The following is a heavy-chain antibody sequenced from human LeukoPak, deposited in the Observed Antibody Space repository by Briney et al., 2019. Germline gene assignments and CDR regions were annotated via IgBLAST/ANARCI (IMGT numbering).Heavy chain of an antibody. J-gene: IGHJ4*02. Sequence: GGSLRLSCAASGFTFSDYYMSWIRQAPGKGLEWVSSLTSSSSYKFYADSVKGRFTISRDDAKYSLYLQMNSLRAEDTAVYYCARVSGEYRDYWGQGTLVTVSS. CDR3: ARVSGEYRDY. CDR1: GFTFSDYY. V-gene: IGHV3-11*06. D-gene: IGHD4-17*01. CDR2: TSSSSYK.